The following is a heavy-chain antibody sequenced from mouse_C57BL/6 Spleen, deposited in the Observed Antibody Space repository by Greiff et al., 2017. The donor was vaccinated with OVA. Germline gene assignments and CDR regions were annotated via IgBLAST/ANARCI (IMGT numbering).Heavy chain of an antibody. D-gene: IGHD2-4*01. J-gene: IGHJ4*01. CDR3: ARHYDYDDYYAMDY. Sequence: QVQLQQSGAELARPGASVKLSCKASGYTFTSYGISLVKQRTGQGLEWIGEIYPRSGNTYYNEKFKGKATLTADKSSSTAYMELRSLTSEDSAVYFCARHYDYDDYYAMDYWGQGTSVTVSS. CDR1: GYTFTSYG. CDR2: IYPRSGNT. V-gene: IGHV1-81*01.